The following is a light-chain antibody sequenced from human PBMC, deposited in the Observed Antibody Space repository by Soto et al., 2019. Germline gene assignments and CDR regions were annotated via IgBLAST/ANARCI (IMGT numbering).Light chain of an antibody. V-gene: IGLV1-44*01. J-gene: IGLJ1*01. Sequence: QSVLTQPPSASGTPGQRGTLSCSGSSSHIGSNTVNWYQQLPGTAPKLLIYSNNQRPSGVPDRFSGSKSGTSASLAISGLQSEDEADYYCAAWDDSLNGYVFGTGTKVTVL. CDR1: SSHIGSNT. CDR2: SNN. CDR3: AAWDDSLNGYV.